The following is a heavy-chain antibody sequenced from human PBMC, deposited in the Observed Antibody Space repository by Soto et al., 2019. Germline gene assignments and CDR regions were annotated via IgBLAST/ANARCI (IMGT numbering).Heavy chain of an antibody. CDR3: AKDKDNYDSSGYYYDAFDI. V-gene: IGHV3-23*01. Sequence: GSLRLSCAASGFTFSSYAMSWVRQAPGKGLEWVSAISGSGGSTYYADSVKGRFTISRDNSKNTLYLQMNSLRAEDTAVYYCAKDKDNYDSSGYYYDAFDIWGQGTMVTVSS. J-gene: IGHJ3*02. D-gene: IGHD3-22*01. CDR2: ISGSGGST. CDR1: GFTFSSYA.